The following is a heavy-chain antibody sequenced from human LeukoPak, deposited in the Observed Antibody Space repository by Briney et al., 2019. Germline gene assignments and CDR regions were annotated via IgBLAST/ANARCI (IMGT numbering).Heavy chain of an antibody. CDR3: ARGNWNDEEGFDY. CDR2: IYTSGST. D-gene: IGHD1-1*01. CDR1: GGSISSGSYY. V-gene: IGHV4-61*02. J-gene: IGHJ4*02. Sequence: TLSLTCTVCGGSISSGSYYWSWVRQPAGKGLEWIGRIYTSGSTNYNPSLKSRVTMSVATYKNQFPLKLSSVTAADTAVYYWARGNWNDEEGFDYWGQGTLVTVSS.